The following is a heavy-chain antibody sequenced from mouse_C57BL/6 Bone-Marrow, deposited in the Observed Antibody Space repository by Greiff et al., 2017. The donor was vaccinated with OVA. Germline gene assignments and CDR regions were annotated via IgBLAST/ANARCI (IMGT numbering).Heavy chain of an antibody. CDR3: VRQNDYDDGFAY. D-gene: IGHD2-4*01. CDR1: GFSFNTYA. J-gene: IGHJ3*01. Sequence: EVKLVESGGGLVQPKGSLKLSCAASGFSFNTYAMNWVRQAPGKGLEWVARIRSKSNNYATYYADSVKDRFTISRDDSESMLYLQMNNLKTEDTAMYYCVRQNDYDDGFAYWGQGTLVTVSA. V-gene: IGHV10-1*01. CDR2: IRSKSNNYAT.